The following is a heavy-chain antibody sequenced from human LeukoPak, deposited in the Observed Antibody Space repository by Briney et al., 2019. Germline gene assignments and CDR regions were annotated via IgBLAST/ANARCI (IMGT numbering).Heavy chain of an antibody. J-gene: IGHJ6*02. CDR1: GFTFSSYG. D-gene: IGHD4/OR15-4a*01. Sequence: PGGSLRLSCAASGFTFSSYGMHWVRQAPGKGLEWVAVLSDDGSDKYYADSVKGRFTISRDNSKNTSYLQMNSLRAEDTAIYYCAKGWVLGQSPGAIMDVWGRGTTVIVSS. V-gene: IGHV3-30*18. CDR2: LSDDGSDK. CDR3: AKGWVLGQSPGAIMDV.